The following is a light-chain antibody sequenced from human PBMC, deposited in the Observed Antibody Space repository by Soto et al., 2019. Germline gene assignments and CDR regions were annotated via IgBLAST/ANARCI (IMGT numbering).Light chain of an antibody. J-gene: IGLJ3*02. CDR1: SSNIGSGYD. CDR3: PSHDSRRSGV. Sequence: QSVLTQPPSASGAPGQRVTISCTGSSSNIGSGYDEHWYQQLPRAAQQLLIFANNHRPSGVPDRFAGSKSSTSASLAITGRQDEDEADYYCPSHDSRRSGVFGAGTKLTVL. V-gene: IGLV1-40*01. CDR2: ANN.